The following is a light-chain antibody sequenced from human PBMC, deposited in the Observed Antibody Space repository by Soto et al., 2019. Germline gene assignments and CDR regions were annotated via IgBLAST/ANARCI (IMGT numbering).Light chain of an antibody. CDR3: QQYDNWPPFT. J-gene: IGKJ3*01. CDR1: QSVGSH. V-gene: IGKV3-15*01. CDR2: GAS. Sequence: EIVMTQSPATLSVSPGERATLSCRASQSVGSHLAWYQHRPGQAPRLLIYGASYRATCIPARFSGSGSGTDFTLTISSLQSEDFAVYYCQQYDNWPPFTFGPGTKVDIK.